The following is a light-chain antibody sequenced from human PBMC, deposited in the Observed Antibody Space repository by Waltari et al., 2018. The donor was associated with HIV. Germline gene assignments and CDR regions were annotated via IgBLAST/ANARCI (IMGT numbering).Light chain of an antibody. CDR1: SSHVGGYNY. J-gene: IGLJ1*01. V-gene: IGLV2-14*03. CDR3: SSYTSSSPYA. Sequence: QSALTQPASVSGSPGQSITISCTGTSSHVGGYNYVSWYQQHPGKAPKLMIYDVSNRPSGVSNRFSGSKSGNTASLTISGLQAEDEADYYCSSYTSSSPYAFGTGSKVTVL. CDR2: DVS.